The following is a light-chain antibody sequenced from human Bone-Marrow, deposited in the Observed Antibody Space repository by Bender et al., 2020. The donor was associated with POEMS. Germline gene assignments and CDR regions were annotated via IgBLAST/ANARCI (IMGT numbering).Light chain of an antibody. J-gene: IGLJ2*01. CDR1: SSNIGAHA. CDR2: SSH. CDR3: SSYAGRSTHVL. Sequence: QSVLTQPPSASGTPGQRVTISCSGGSSNIGAHAVNWYQHLPGTAPKLLIYSSHRRPSEVPDRFSGSKSGNTASLTVSGLQPEDEGDYYCSSYAGRSTHVLFGGGTKLTVL. V-gene: IGLV1-44*01.